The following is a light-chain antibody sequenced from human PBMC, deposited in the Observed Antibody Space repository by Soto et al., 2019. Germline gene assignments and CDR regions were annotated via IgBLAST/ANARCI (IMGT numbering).Light chain of an antibody. Sequence: QSALTKPASVSGSPGQTSTISCSGTGSDVGGYNYVSWYQQHPGKAPKVMIYDVSKRPSGIANRFSGSKSGNTASLTSSGLQIEDEADYYCSSYTSGSTRVVFGGGTKLTVL. CDR1: GSDVGGYNY. V-gene: IGLV2-14*03. CDR2: DVS. J-gene: IGLJ2*01. CDR3: SSYTSGSTRVV.